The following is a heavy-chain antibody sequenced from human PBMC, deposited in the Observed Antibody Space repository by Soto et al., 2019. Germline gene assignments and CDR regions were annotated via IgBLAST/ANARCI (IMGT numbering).Heavy chain of an antibody. D-gene: IGHD1-26*01. CDR2: IKRIADGGTT. V-gene: IGHV3-15*07. CDR3: TTGTESGSYDWDGY. Sequence: VQLVESGGGLVKPGESLRISCAGSGFTFGEAWMNWVRQAPGKGLAWVGRIKRIADGGTTAYAAPVQGRFTISRDDSENTLYLQMNSLKTEDTGVYYCTTGTESGSYDWDGYWGQGTLVTVSS. CDR1: GFTFGEAW. J-gene: IGHJ4*02.